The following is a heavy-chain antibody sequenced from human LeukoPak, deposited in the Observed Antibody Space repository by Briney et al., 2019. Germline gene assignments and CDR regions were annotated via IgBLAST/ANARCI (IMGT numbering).Heavy chain of an antibody. Sequence: PGGSLRLSCAASGFTFSSYEMNWVRQAPGKGLEWVSYISSSGSTIYYADSVKGRFTISRDNSKNTLYLQMNSLRAEDTAVYYCAKDQWLVGQYYFDYWGQGTLVTVSS. V-gene: IGHV3-48*03. D-gene: IGHD6-19*01. J-gene: IGHJ4*02. CDR3: AKDQWLVGQYYFDY. CDR1: GFTFSSYE. CDR2: ISSSGSTI.